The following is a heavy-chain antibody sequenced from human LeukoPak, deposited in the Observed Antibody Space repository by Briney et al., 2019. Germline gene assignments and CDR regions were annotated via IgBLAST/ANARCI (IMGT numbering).Heavy chain of an antibody. D-gene: IGHD2-15*01. CDR3: ARSKIPLDIVVGFQH. V-gene: IGHV1-2*02. Sequence: AASVKVSCKASGYTFTGYYMHWVRQAPGQGLEWMGWINPNSGGTNYAQKFQGRVTMTRDTSISTAYMVLSRLRSDDTAVYYCARSKIPLDIVVGFQHWGQGTLVTVSS. CDR2: INPNSGGT. J-gene: IGHJ1*01. CDR1: GYTFTGYY.